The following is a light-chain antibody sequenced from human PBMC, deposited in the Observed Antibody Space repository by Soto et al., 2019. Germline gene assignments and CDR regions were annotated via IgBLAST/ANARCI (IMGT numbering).Light chain of an antibody. J-gene: IGKJ5*01. CDR3: QQYNNWPLT. Sequence: EIVMTQSPATLSASPGERATLSCRASQSVGSYLAWYQQKPGQAPRLLIYGASSRATGIPVRFSGSGSGTEFTLTISSLQSEDFAVYYCQQYNNWPLTFGQGTRLEIK. CDR2: GAS. V-gene: IGKV3-15*01. CDR1: QSVGSY.